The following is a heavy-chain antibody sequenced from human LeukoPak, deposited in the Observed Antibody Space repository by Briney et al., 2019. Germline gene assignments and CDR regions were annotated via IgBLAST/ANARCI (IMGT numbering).Heavy chain of an antibody. Sequence: SVTVSCKTSGFTFIGSAVQWVRQARGQRPEWIGWIVVCSGKTNYAQKFQERVTITRDMSTSTAYMELSSLRSEDTAVYYCAADLGITMKGGVLGVMDVWGKGPTVTVSS. J-gene: IGHJ6*03. CDR2: IVVCSGKT. CDR1: GFTFIGSA. CDR3: AADLGITMKGGVLGVMDV. D-gene: IGHD3-22*01. V-gene: IGHV1-58*01.